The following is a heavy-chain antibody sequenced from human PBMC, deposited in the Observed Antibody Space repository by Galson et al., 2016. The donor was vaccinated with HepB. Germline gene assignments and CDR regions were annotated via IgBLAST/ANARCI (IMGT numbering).Heavy chain of an antibody. D-gene: IGHD1-26*01. CDR2: IHQDGGQR. CDR3: ARRMLVGAGFDY. Sequence: SLRLSCAASGFTFSSFWMSWVRQAPGKGLEWVANIHQDGGQRHYGDSVKGRFTVSRGNAKNSLYLHMNSLRVDDTALYYCARRMLVGAGFDYWGQGALVSVSS. V-gene: IGHV3-7*04. J-gene: IGHJ4*02. CDR1: GFTFSSFW.